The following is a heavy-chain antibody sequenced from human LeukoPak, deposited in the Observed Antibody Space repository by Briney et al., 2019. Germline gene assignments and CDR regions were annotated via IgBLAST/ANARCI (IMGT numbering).Heavy chain of an antibody. D-gene: IGHD2-15*01. CDR3: ARGRRYCSGGSCYPYYFDY. CDR1: GGPFNGYY. V-gene: IGHV4-34*01. CDR2: INQRGRT. Sequence: PSETLSLTCAVHGGPFNGYYWSWIRQPPGKGPEWVGEINQRGRTNFNPSLKSRVTLSVDTSKNQFSMKLSSVPAADTAVYYCARGRRYCSGGSCYPYYFDYWGQGTLVTVSS. J-gene: IGHJ4*02.